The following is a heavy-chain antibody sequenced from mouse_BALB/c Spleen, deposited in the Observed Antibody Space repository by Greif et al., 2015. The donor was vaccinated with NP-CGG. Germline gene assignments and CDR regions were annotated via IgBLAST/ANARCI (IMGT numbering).Heavy chain of an antibody. V-gene: IGHV5-4*02. CDR3: ARGGSLY. CDR1: GFTFSDYY. J-gene: IGHJ2*01. CDR2: ISDGGSYT. Sequence: DVQLVESGGGLVKPGGSLKLSCAASGFTFSDYYMYWVRQTPEKRLEWVATISDGGSYTYYPDSVKGRFTISRDNAKNNLYLQMSSLKSEDTAMYYCARGGSLYWGQGTTLTVSS.